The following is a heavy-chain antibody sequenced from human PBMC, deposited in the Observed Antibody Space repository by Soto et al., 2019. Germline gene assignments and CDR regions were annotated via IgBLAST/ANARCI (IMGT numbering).Heavy chain of an antibody. CDR1: GYTITAYY. J-gene: IGHJ4*01. CDR3: ATDDYGAYAF. CDR2: XDXRXGXT. V-gene: IGHV1-2*02. D-gene: IGHD4-17*01. Sequence: GASVQVARKPFGYTITAYYIHLVRQAPGQGLEXMXXXDXRXGXTXXXXRFQGRVVMTRDTSVHTVYMELSGLTSDDTAIYYCATDDYGAYAFWGQGTLVTVSS.